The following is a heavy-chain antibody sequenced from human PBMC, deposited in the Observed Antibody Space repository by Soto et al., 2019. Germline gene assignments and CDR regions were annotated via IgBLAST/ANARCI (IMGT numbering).Heavy chain of an antibody. CDR2: INAGNGNT. V-gene: IGHV1-3*01. J-gene: IGHJ6*02. CDR3: ARTPNYYDMDV. Sequence: ASVKVSCKASGYTFSSYAMHWVRQAPGQRLEWMGWINAGNGNTKYSQKFQGRVTVTRDTSASTAYMELSSMRSEDTAVYYCARTPNYYDMDVWGQGTTVTVSS. CDR1: GYTFSSYA. D-gene: IGHD3-10*01.